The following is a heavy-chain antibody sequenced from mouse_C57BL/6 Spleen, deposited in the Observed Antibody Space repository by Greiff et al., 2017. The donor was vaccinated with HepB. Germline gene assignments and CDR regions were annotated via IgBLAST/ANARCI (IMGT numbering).Heavy chain of an antibody. V-gene: IGHV1-19*01. CDR2: INPYNGGT. J-gene: IGHJ4*01. D-gene: IGHD1-1*01. Sequence: EVKLQQSGPVLVKPGASVKMSCKASGYTFTDYYMNWVKQSHGKSLEWIGVINPYNGGTSYNQKFKGKATLTVDKSSSTAYMELNSLTSEDSAVYYCARFPYYYGSPHAMDYWGQGTSVTVSS. CDR1: GYTFTDYY. CDR3: ARFPYYYGSPHAMDY.